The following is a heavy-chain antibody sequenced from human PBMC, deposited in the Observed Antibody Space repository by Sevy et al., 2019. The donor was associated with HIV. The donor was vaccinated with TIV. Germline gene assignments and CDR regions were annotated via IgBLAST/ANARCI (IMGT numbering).Heavy chain of an antibody. V-gene: IGHV3-33*01. D-gene: IGHD3-22*01. J-gene: IGHJ3*02. CDR1: GFTFSSYG. CDR2: IWNDRSNK. CDR3: ASPPNNYYDSSGSSGDDAFDI. Sequence: GGSLRLSCAASGFTFSSYGMHWVRQAPGKGLEWVAVIWNDRSNKHYADSVKGRFTISRDNSKNTLYLQMNSLRAEDTAVYYCASPPNNYYDSSGSSGDDAFDIWGQGTMLTVSS.